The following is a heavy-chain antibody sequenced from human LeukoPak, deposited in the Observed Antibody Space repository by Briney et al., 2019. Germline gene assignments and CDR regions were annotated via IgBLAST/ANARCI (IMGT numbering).Heavy chain of an antibody. V-gene: IGHV4-4*02. CDR1: GDDISSSNW. CDR2: VYHSGST. D-gene: IGHD5-24*01. CDR3: ARKTQYNYGLPDI. Sequence: SETLSLTCSVSGDDISSSNWWTWVRQPPQKGLEWIGEVYHSGSTNYNPSLKCRVSISVDTSKNQFSLKLSSVTAADTAVYYCARKTQYNYGLPDIWGQGTMVTVSS. J-gene: IGHJ3*02.